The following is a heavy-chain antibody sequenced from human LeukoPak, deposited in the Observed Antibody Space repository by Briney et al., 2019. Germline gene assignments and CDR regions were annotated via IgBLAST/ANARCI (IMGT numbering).Heavy chain of an antibody. CDR2: INWNGGST. CDR1: GFTFDDYG. V-gene: IGHV3-20*04. CDR3: ARGTLYYDFWSGYPRGDYYYYMDV. D-gene: IGHD3-3*01. Sequence: GGSLRLSCAASGFTFDDYGMSGVRQAPGKGVEGGSGINWNGGSTVYADSVKGRFTISRDNAKNSLYLQMNSLRAEDTALYYCARGTLYYDFWSGYPRGDYYYYMDVWGKGTTVTVSS. J-gene: IGHJ6*03.